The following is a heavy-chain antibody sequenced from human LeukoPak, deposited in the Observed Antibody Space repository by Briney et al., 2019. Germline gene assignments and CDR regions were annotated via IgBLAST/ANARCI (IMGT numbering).Heavy chain of an antibody. CDR1: GGSISSSGYY. V-gene: IGHV4-39*01. D-gene: IGHD4-23*01. CDR2: IYYRGST. CDR3: ATSPQYGGY. J-gene: IGHJ4*02. Sequence: SETLSLTCTVSGGSISSSGYYWGWIRQPPGKGLEWIGTIYYRGSTQYNPSLKSRVTISVDTSKNQFSLKLSSVTAADTAVYYCATSPQYGGYLGQGTLVTVSS.